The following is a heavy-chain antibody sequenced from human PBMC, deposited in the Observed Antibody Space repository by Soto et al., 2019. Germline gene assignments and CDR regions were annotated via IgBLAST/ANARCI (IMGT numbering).Heavy chain of an antibody. J-gene: IGHJ5*01. D-gene: IGHD3-16*01. CDR1: GYMFYGYW. CDR3: ARFGGPGLSHNWFDS. V-gene: IGHV5-51*03. Sequence: EVQLVQSGAEVKKPGDSLKISCEGSGYMFYGYWIGWVRQMPGKGLEWMGLIYPDNSDTRYSPSFQGQVTLSADKSITTAYLQWSTLKASDTAMYYCARFGGPGLSHNWFDSWGQGTLVTVSS. CDR2: IYPDNSDT.